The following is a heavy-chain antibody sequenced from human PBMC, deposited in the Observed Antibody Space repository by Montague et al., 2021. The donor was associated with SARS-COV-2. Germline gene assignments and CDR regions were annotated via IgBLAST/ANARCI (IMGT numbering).Heavy chain of an antibody. CDR2: ISYDGSIN. D-gene: IGHD3-10*01. CDR3: AKNRDIYWFGEGRDSMDV. CDR1: GFIFNNFA. V-gene: IGHV3-30*18. Sequence: SLRLSCAASGFIFNNFAMHWVRQAPGKGLERVAVISYDGSINYYADSXXGRFTISRDSSKKTLYLQMSSLSGEDTAVYYCAKNRDIYWFGEGRDSMDVWGQGTTVIVSS. J-gene: IGHJ6*02.